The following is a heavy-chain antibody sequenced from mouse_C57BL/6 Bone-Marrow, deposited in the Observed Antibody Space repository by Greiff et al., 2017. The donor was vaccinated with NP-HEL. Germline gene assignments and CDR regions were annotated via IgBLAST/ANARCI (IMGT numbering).Heavy chain of an antibody. CDR3: AKRNHRNYGSAMDY. J-gene: IGHJ4*01. CDR2: IWGGGST. V-gene: IGHV2-9*01. D-gene: IGHD2-1*01. CDR1: GFSLTSYG. Sequence: VQLQESGPGLVAPSQSLSITCTVSGFSLTSYGVDWVRQPPGKGLEWLGVIWGGGSTNYNSALMSRLSISKENPKSQVFLKRNSLQTDDTAMYYCAKRNHRNYGSAMDYWGQGTSVTVSS.